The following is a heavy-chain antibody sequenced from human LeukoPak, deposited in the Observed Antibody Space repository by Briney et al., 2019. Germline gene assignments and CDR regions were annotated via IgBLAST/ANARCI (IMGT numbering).Heavy chain of an antibody. Sequence: KPSETLSLTCTVSGGSISSSSYYWGWIRQPPGKGLEWIGSIYYSGSTYYNPSLKSRVTISVDTSKNQFSLKLSSVTAADTAVYYCARDAHYYYYMDVWGKGTTVTVSS. J-gene: IGHJ6*03. V-gene: IGHV4-39*07. CDR3: ARDAHYYYYMDV. CDR1: GGSISSSSYY. CDR2: IYYSGST.